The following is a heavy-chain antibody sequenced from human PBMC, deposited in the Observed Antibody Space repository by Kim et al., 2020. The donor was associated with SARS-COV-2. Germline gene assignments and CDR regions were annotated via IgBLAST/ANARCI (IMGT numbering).Heavy chain of an antibody. J-gene: IGHJ4*02. Sequence: GGSLRLSCVASGFTLTNAWMSWVRQPPGKGLEWVGRIKDKTDGGTDFAASVKGRFTISRDDSENTIYLHMNSLKVEDTAVYYCTTDPTLVVLDYWGPGILVTVSS. CDR2: IKDKTDGGT. CDR3: TTDPTLVVLDY. CDR1: GFTLTNAW. V-gene: IGHV3-15*01. D-gene: IGHD1-1*01.